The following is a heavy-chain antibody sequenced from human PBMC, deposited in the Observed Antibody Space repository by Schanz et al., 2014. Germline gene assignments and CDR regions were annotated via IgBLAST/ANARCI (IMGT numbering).Heavy chain of an antibody. CDR1: GFTFSSYG. D-gene: IGHD2-15*01. J-gene: IGHJ4*02. CDR2: INRDGDST. V-gene: IGHV3-64*01. CDR3: ARVGGYCSGSSCYGAFDY. Sequence: VQLVESGGGVVQPGGSLRLSCAASGFTFSSYGMHWVRQAPGKGLESVSAINRDGDSTYYANSVKGRFTISRDNSKNTLYLQMGSLRTEDMAVYYCARVGGYCSGSSCYGAFDYWGQGTLVAVSS.